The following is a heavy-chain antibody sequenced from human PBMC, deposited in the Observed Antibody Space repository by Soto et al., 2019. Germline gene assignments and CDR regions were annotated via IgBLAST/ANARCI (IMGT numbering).Heavy chain of an antibody. CDR3: ASQAEIYYYNGSGFFI. V-gene: IGHV3-23*01. CDR1: GFTFSSYA. J-gene: IGHJ4*02. CDR2: ISGSGGST. Sequence: HPGGSLRLSCAASGFTFSSYAMSWVRQAPGKGLEWVSAISGSGGSTYYADSVKGRFTISRDNSKNTLYLQMNSLRAEDTAVYYCASQAEIYYYNGSGFFIWGQGTLVTVPQ. D-gene: IGHD3-22*01.